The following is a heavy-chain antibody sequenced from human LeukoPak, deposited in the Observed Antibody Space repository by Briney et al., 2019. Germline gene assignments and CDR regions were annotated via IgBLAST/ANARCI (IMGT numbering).Heavy chain of an antibody. CDR3: ATSRIEVANDY. V-gene: IGHV4-4*02. Sequence: NSSGTLSLTCAVSGGSITSTNWWSWVRQSPGKGLEWIGEIYHSGSTNYNPSLKSRVTISMDKSKNQFSLKLSSVTAADTAVYYCATSRIEVANDYWGQGTLVTVSS. D-gene: IGHD6-19*01. J-gene: IGHJ4*02. CDR1: GGSITSTNW. CDR2: IYHSGST.